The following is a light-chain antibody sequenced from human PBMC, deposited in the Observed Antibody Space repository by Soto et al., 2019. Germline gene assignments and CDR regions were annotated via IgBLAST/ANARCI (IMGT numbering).Light chain of an antibody. V-gene: IGKV3-15*01. CDR3: QQHYDWPPLT. Sequence: EIVMTQSPATLSVSPGDRATLSCSASQSVANSLAWYQQKPGQAPRLLIYGASTRASGIPARFSGSGSGTEFTLTISSLQSEDFAVYYCQQHYDWPPLTFGGGTKVDI. CDR2: GAS. CDR1: QSVANS. J-gene: IGKJ4*01.